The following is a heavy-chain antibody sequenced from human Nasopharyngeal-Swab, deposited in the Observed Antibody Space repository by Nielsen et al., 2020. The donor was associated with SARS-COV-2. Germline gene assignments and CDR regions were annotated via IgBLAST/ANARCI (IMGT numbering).Heavy chain of an antibody. D-gene: IGHD6-19*01. CDR1: GFTFSTYG. CDR2: ISYDGSNK. V-gene: IGHV3-30*19. CDR3: ARDRNEQWLVLDY. Sequence: GGSLRLSCAASGFTFSTYGMHWVRQAPGKGLEWVAVISYDGSNKYYADSVKGRFTISRDNSKNTLYLQMNSLRAEDTAVYYCARDRNEQWLVLDYWGQGTLVTVSS. J-gene: IGHJ4*02.